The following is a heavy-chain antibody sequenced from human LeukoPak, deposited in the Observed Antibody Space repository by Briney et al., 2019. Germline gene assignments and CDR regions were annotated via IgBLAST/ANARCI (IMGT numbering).Heavy chain of an antibody. Sequence: GGSLRLSCAASGFTFDVYGMSWVRQAPGKGLEWVSGINWNGGSTAYADSVKGRFTISRDSAKNSLYMEMNSLRAEDTALYYCARGSQSYYFDYWGQGTLVTVSS. CDR2: INWNGGST. V-gene: IGHV3-20*04. CDR3: ARGSQSYYFDY. CDR1: GFTFDVYG. J-gene: IGHJ4*02.